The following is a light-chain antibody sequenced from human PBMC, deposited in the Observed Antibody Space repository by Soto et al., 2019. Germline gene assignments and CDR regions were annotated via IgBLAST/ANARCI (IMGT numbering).Light chain of an antibody. CDR2: EVS. Sequence: QSVLTQPASVSGSPGHSITISCTGTSSDVGGYNYVSWYQLHPGKAPKLIISEVSNRPSGVSLRFSGCKSGNTASLTISGLQTEDEADYFCSSYTSDSNPYVFGTGTKVTAL. V-gene: IGLV2-14*01. J-gene: IGLJ1*01. CDR3: SSYTSDSNPYV. CDR1: SSDVGGYNY.